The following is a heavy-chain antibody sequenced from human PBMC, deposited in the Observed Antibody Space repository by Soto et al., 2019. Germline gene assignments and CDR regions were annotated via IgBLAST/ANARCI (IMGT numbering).Heavy chain of an antibody. CDR2: ISYDGSNK. CDR1: GFTFSSYG. J-gene: IGHJ2*01. Sequence: QVQLVESGGGVVQPGRSLRLSCAASGFTFSSYGMHWVRQAPGKGLEWVAVISYDGSNKYYADSVKGRFTISRDNSKNTLYLQMNSLRAEDTAVYYCAKGLACCGGDCYSNFDLWGRGTLVTVSS. CDR3: AKGLACCGGDCYSNFDL. V-gene: IGHV3-30*18. D-gene: IGHD2-21*02.